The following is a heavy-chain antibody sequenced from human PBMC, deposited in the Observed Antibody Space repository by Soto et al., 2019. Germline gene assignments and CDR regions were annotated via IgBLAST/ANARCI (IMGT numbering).Heavy chain of an antibody. CDR2: VGGSGSDT. Sequence: VGSLRLSCSASAINFRSYAMSWVRQAPGKGLEWVSAVGGSGSDTYYADSVKGRFTISRDDSKNTLYLHMSSPRVEDTAIYYCAKRQSFDFWSGYLPLFDYWGQGTPVTVSS. CDR3: AKRQSFDFWSGYLPLFDY. J-gene: IGHJ4*02. CDR1: AINFRSYA. D-gene: IGHD3-3*01. V-gene: IGHV3-23*01.